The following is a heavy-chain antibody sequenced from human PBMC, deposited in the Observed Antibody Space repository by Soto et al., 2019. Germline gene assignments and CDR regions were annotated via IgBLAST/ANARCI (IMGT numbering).Heavy chain of an antibody. D-gene: IGHD3-22*01. CDR1: GFTFSDYY. Sequence: PGGSLRLSCAASGFTFSDYYMSWIRQAPGKGLEWVSYISSSSSYTNYADSVKGRFTISRDNAKNSLYLQMNSLRAEDTAVYYCARGGNYYDSSGYPRVLGYWGQGTLVTVSS. J-gene: IGHJ4*02. CDR3: ARGGNYYDSSGYPRVLGY. V-gene: IGHV3-11*05. CDR2: ISSSSSYT.